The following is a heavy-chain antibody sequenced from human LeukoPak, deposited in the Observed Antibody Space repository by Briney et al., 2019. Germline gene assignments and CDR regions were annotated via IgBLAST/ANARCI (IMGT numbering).Heavy chain of an antibody. CDR3: ARGGGDSSGYSSRYFDY. D-gene: IGHD3-22*01. V-gene: IGHV1-18*01. Sequence: ASVKDSLKSSGQTFTKYGVDEVRQAPGQGLEWMGWLSADKANTKYAQNLQGRLTMTTDTSTSTAYMELRSLRSDDTAVYYCARGGGDSSGYSSRYFDYWGQGTLVTVSS. J-gene: IGHJ4*02. CDR2: LSADKANT. CDR1: GQTFTKYG.